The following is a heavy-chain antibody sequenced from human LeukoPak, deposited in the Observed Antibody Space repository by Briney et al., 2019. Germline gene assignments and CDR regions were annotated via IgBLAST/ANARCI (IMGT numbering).Heavy chain of an antibody. D-gene: IGHD4-17*01. Sequence: PGGSLRLSCAASGFTFSTYAMTWVRQAPGKGLEWVSFITSSSGFIYYSDSVKGRFTISRDNAKNSLYLHMNSLRAEDTAVYYCARYGDYFGDYWGQGALVTVSS. V-gene: IGHV3-21*01. CDR2: ITSSSGFI. CDR3: ARYGDYFGDY. CDR1: GFTFSTYA. J-gene: IGHJ4*02.